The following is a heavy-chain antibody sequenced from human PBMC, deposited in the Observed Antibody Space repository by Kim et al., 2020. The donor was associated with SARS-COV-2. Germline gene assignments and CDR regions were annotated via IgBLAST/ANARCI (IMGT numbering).Heavy chain of an antibody. D-gene: IGHD3-10*01. CDR2: VFHSGSA. J-gene: IGHJ1*01. V-gene: IGHV4-39*01. CDR1: GGSISTTSHY. CDR3: ARHTPFGEFYMDFYQ. Sequence: SETLSLTCSVSGGSISTTSHYWGWVRQAPGKGFEWVGSVFHSGSAFYNPSFQSRLTMSVDPSKNQFSLRLRSVTAADTALYYCARHTPFGEFYMDFYQWGQGTLVPLSS.